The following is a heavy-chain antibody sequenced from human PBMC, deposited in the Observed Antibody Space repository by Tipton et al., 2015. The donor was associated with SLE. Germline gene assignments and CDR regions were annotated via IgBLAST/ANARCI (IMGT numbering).Heavy chain of an antibody. Sequence: TLSLTCTVSGGSISSYYWSWIRQPPGKGLEWIGYIYYSGSTNYNPSLKSRVTISVDTSKNQFSLKVSSVTAADTAAYYCARASGGEGATAFDIWGQGTMVTVSS. CDR2: IYYSGST. V-gene: IGHV4-59*12. CDR1: GGSISSYY. D-gene: IGHD1-26*01. CDR3: ARASGGEGATAFDI. J-gene: IGHJ3*02.